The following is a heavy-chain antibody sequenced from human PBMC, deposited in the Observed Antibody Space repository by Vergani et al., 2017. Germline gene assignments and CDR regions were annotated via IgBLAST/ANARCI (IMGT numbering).Heavy chain of an antibody. CDR2: IIPIFGTA. D-gene: IGHD1-1*01. CDR1: GYYFTDNY. Sequence: QVQLVQSGAEVKKPGAAVKVSCKASGYYFTDNYLHWVRQAPGQGLEWMGGIIPIFGTANYAQKFQGRVTITADESTSTAYMELSSLRSEDTAVYYCATYTQLEPRFDYWGQGTLVTVSS. V-gene: IGHV1-69*01. J-gene: IGHJ4*02. CDR3: ATYTQLEPRFDY.